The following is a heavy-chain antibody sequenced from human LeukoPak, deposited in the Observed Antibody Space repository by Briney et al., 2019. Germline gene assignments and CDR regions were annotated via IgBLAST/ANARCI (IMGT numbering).Heavy chain of an antibody. Sequence: ASVKVSCRPSDYTFTNYYMHWVRQAPGQGLEWMGRINPNTGGTNYAQKFQGRVTVTTDTSVTTSYMEVNSLEPDDTAVYYCAKGDNTGRRFFDYWGQGTVVTVSS. J-gene: IGHJ4*02. D-gene: IGHD1-1*01. CDR3: AKGDNTGRRFFDY. CDR1: DYTFTNYY. CDR2: INPNTGGT. V-gene: IGHV1-2*06.